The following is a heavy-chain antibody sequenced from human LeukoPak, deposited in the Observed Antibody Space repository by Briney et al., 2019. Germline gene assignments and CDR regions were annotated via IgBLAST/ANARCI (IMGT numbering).Heavy chain of an antibody. J-gene: IGHJ3*02. CDR1: GGSISSYY. CDR3: ARDRSFDWPPARAFDI. V-gene: IGHV4-59*01. D-gene: IGHD3-9*01. CDR2: IYYSGST. Sequence: SETLSLTCTVSGGSISSYYWSWIRQPPGKGLEWIGYIYYSGSTNYNPSLKSRVTISVDTSKNQFSLKLSSVTAADTAVYYCARDRSFDWPPARAFDIWGQGTMVTVSS.